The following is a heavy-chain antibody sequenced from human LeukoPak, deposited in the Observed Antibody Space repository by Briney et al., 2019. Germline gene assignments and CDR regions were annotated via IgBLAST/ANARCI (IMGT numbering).Heavy chain of an antibody. CDR1: GFTFSSYA. Sequence: GSLRLSCAASGFTFSSYAMHWVRQAPGKGLEWVAVISYDGSNKYYADSVKGRFTISRDNSKNTLYLQMNSLRAEDTAVYYCARGGEMAITFDYWGQGTLVTVSS. D-gene: IGHD5-24*01. V-gene: IGHV3-30-3*01. CDR2: ISYDGSNK. J-gene: IGHJ4*02. CDR3: ARGGEMAITFDY.